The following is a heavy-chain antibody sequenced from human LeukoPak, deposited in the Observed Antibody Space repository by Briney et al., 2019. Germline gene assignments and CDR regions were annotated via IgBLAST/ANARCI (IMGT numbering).Heavy chain of an antibody. CDR2: ISSSSSTI. V-gene: IGHV3-48*04. D-gene: IGHD3-10*01. Sequence: PGGSLRLSCAASGFTFSSYSMNWVRQAPGKGLEWVSYISSSSSTIYYADSVKGRFTISRDNAKNSLYLQMNSLRAEDTAVYYCARDGSGSSYDYWGQGTLVTVSS. CDR3: ARDGSGSSYDY. CDR1: GFTFSSYS. J-gene: IGHJ4*02.